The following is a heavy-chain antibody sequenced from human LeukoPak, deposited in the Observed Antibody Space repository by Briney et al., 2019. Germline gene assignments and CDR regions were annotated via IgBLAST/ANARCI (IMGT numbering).Heavy chain of an antibody. Sequence: SETLSLTCTVSGGSISSYFWSWIRQPPGKGLEWIGYIYYSGSTNYNPSLKSRVTISVDTSKNQFSLKLSSVTAADTAVYYCARTGDWSGYYLFFDYWGQGTLVTVSS. CDR2: IYYSGST. CDR1: GGSISSYF. J-gene: IGHJ4*02. D-gene: IGHD3-3*01. CDR3: ARTGDWSGYYLFFDY. V-gene: IGHV4-59*01.